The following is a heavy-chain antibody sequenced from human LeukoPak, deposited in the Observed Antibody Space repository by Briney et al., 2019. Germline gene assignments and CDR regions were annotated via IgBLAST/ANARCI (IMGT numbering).Heavy chain of an antibody. V-gene: IGHV3-30*02. CDR2: IRYDGSNK. J-gene: IGHJ4*02. D-gene: IGHD2-21*02. CDR3: AKGGDYRPLDY. Sequence: GGSLRLSCAASGFTFSTYGMNWVRQAPGKGLEWVAFIRYDGSNKYYTDSVKGRFTISRDDSKNMLYLQMNTLRGEDTALYYCAKGGDYRPLDYWGQGTLVTVSS. CDR1: GFTFSTYG.